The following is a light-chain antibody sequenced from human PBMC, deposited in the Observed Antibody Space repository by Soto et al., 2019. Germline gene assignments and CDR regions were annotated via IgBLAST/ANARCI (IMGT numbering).Light chain of an antibody. J-gene: IGLJ1*01. V-gene: IGLV1-40*01. CDR2: DSN. Sequence: QSVLTQPPSVSGAPGQRVIISCTGSSSNIGAGRDVHWYRQFPGEAPKFLISDSNHRPSGVPDRFSVSKSGASAYLAITGLRAEDEGDYFCQSYGTSMSGLYVFGTGTKVTVL. CDR3: QSYGTSMSGLYV. CDR1: SSNIGAGRD.